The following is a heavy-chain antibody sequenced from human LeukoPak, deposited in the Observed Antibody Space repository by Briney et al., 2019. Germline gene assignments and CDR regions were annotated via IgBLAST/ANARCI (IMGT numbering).Heavy chain of an antibody. CDR2: INHSGST. CDR1: GFTFSDYY. V-gene: IGHV4-34*01. Sequence: PGGSLRLSCAASGFTFSDYYMSWIRQPPGKGLEWIGEINHSGSTNYNPSLKSRVTISVDTSKNQFSLKLSSVTAADTAVYYCARVARYYYYGMDVWGQGTTVTVSS. J-gene: IGHJ6*02. CDR3: ARVARYYYYGMDV.